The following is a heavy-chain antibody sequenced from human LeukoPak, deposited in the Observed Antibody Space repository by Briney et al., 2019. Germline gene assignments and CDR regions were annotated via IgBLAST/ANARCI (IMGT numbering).Heavy chain of an antibody. D-gene: IGHD2-2*01. CDR1: GFTLNHKL. V-gene: IGHV3-53*01. CDR3: SSHWFDH. J-gene: IGHJ5*02. Sequence: PGGSLGLSCVHSGFTLNHKLMMGVGQAPGKGLEWVSVIYSGGSTYYADSVKGRFTISRDNSTNTPYLQMNSLRAEGVAVSDWSSHWFDHWGQGTLVTVSS. CDR2: IYSGGST.